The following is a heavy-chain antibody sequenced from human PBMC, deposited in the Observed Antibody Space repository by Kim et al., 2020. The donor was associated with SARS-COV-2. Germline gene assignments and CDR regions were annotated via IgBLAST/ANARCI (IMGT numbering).Heavy chain of an antibody. CDR3: ARLFDP. V-gene: IGHV3-7*04. CDR2: KKVGREK. Sequence: KKVGREKNYVDSVKGRFTIARDNAKNSLYLQMSSLRAEDTAVYYCARLFDPWGQGTLVTVSS. J-gene: IGHJ5*02.